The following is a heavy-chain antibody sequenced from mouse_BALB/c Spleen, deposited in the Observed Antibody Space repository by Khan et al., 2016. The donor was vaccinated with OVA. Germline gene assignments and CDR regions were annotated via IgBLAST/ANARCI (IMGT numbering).Heavy chain of an antibody. Sequence: VQLQQSGPGLVAPSQSLSITCTVSGFTLTSYGVHWVRQPPGKGLEWLGVIWAGGSTNYNSALMSRLSISKDNSKSQVFLKMNSLQTDDTAMSYCARIEDIWGQGTTLTVSS. D-gene: IGHD1-3*01. CDR1: GFTLTSYG. CDR3: ARIEDI. V-gene: IGHV2-9*02. CDR2: IWAGGST. J-gene: IGHJ2*01.